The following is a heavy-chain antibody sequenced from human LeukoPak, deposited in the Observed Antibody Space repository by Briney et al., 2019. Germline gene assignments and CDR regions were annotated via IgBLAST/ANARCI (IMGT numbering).Heavy chain of an antibody. V-gene: IGHV4-61*08. J-gene: IGHJ6*03. CDR3: ARRRAESSGPSFYYFYMDV. D-gene: IGHD2-8*02. CDR2: VYHNGRT. CDR1: GGSISSGGYS. Sequence: PSETLSLTCAVSGGSISSGGYSWSWIRQLPGERLEWIGFVYHNGRTTYNPSLESRVTISVDTSRNQVSLNLRFVTAADTALYFCARRRAESSGPSFYYFYMDVWGKGTTVSVSS.